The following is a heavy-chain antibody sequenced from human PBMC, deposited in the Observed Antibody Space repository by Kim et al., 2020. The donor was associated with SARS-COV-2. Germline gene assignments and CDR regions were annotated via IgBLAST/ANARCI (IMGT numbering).Heavy chain of an antibody. CDR1: GFTVTTYW. V-gene: IGHV3-74*01. Sequence: GGSLRLSCAASGFTVTTYWMHWVRQAPGKGLVWVSRIKSEGTGISYADSVKGRFTISRDNANNTLYLQMDNLRDEDTAVYYCASGTVLYGLDVWGQGTTVTVSS. CDR3: ASGTVLYGLDV. D-gene: IGHD1-1*01. CDR2: IKSEGTGI. J-gene: IGHJ6*02.